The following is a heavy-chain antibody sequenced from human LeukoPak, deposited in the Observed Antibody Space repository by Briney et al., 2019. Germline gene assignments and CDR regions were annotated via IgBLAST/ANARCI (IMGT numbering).Heavy chain of an antibody. CDR2: INPNSGVT. J-gene: IGHJ4*02. D-gene: IGHD2-21*01. CDR1: GYTFTGYY. V-gene: IGHV1-2*02. CDR3: ARGPPSQYTAVVINY. Sequence: ASVKVSCKASGYTFTGYYMHWVRQAPGQGLEWMGWINPNSGVTNSAQKFQGRLTMTRDTSITTAYMELSSLTSDDTAVYYCARGPPSQYTAVVINYWGQGTLVTVSS.